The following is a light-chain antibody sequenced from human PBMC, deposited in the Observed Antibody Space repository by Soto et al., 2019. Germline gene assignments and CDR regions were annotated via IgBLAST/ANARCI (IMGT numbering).Light chain of an antibody. CDR3: AAWDDSLNGSYV. CDR2: SNN. Sequence: QPVLTQPPSASGTPGQRVTISCSGSSSNIGSNTVNWYQHLPGTAPKLLIYSNNQRPSGVPDRFSGSKSGTSASLAISGLQSEDEADYYCAAWDDSLNGSYVFGTGTKLTVL. CDR1: SSNIGSNT. J-gene: IGLJ1*01. V-gene: IGLV1-44*01.